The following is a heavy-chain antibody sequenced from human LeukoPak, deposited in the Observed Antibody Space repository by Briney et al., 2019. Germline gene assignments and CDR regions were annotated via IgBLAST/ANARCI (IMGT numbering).Heavy chain of an antibody. J-gene: IGHJ6*02. CDR2: IYSGGST. CDR3: ARGQIAAAGAWSYGMDV. D-gene: IGHD6-13*01. V-gene: IGHV3-53*01. CDR1: GFTFSNYG. Sequence: PGGFLRLSCAASGFTFSNYGMNWVRQAPGKGLEWVSVIYSGGSTSYADSVKGRFTISRDNSKNTLYLQMNGLRAEDTAVYYCARGQIAAAGAWSYGMDVWGQGTTVTVSS.